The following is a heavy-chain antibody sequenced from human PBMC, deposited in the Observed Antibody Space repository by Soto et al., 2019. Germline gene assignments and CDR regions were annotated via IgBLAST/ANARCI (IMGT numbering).Heavy chain of an antibody. CDR1: GFTFSDYY. D-gene: IGHD3-9*01. V-gene: IGHV3-11*01. CDR2: ISSSGSTI. J-gene: IGHJ4*02. CDR3: ASAEAFLTGYSFDY. Sequence: GGSLRLSCAASGFTFSDYYMSWIRQAPGKGLEWVSYISSSGSTIYYADSVKGRFTISRDNAKNSLYLQMNSLRAEDTAVYYCASAEAFLTGYSFDYWGQGTLVTVSS.